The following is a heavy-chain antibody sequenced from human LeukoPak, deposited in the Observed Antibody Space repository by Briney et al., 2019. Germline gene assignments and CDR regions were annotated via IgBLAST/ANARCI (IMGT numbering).Heavy chain of an antibody. Sequence: GGSLRLSCAASGFTFSSYAMSWVRQAPGKGLEWVSAISGSGGSTYYADSVKGRFTISRDNSMNTQYLQMNSLRAEDTAVFYCATFGSGSRRTNSFDYWGQGTLVIVSS. CDR2: ISGSGGST. V-gene: IGHV3-23*01. CDR3: ATFGSGSRRTNSFDY. J-gene: IGHJ4*02. D-gene: IGHD3-10*01. CDR1: GFTFSSYA.